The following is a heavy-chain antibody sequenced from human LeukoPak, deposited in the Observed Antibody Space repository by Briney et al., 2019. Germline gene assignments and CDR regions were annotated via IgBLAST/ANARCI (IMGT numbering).Heavy chain of an antibody. J-gene: IGHJ4*02. D-gene: IGHD5-18*01. CDR3: ARDPTAIGY. V-gene: IGHV1-69*04. CDR1: GGTFSIYA. CDR2: IIPILGIA. Sequence: ASVKLSCKASGGTFSIYAISWVRQAPGQGFDWMRKIIPILGIANYAQKFQGRVTITADKSTSTAQMELSSLRSEDTAVYYCARDPTAIGYWGQGTLVTVSS.